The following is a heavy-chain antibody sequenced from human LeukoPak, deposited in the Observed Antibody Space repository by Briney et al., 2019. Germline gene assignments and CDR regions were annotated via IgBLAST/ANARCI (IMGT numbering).Heavy chain of an antibody. CDR3: ARADRLDGGPYLIGP. V-gene: IGHV1-2*02. D-gene: IGHD2-21*01. J-gene: IGHJ5*02. CDR1: GYSFTDYY. Sequence: ASVKVSCKTSGYSFTDYYMHWVRQAPGQGLEWMGWINPNNGGPSSAQKFQGRVTMTRDTSITTVYMEVSWLTSDDTAIYYCARADRLDGGPYLIGPWGQGTLGTVSS. CDR2: INPNNGGP.